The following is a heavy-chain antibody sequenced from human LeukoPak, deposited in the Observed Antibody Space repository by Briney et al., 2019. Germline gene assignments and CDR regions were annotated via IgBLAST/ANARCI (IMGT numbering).Heavy chain of an antibody. V-gene: IGHV3-7*01. CDR3: AREDHSNYNY. J-gene: IGHJ4*02. CDR1: GFSFSSYW. D-gene: IGHD4-11*01. CDR2: IKQDGGEK. Sequence: PGGSLRLYCAASGFSFSSYWMSWVRQAPGKGPEWVANIKQDGGEKYHVDSVKGRFTISRDNAKNSPYLQMNSLRVEDTAVYYCAREDHSNYNYWGQGTLVTVSS.